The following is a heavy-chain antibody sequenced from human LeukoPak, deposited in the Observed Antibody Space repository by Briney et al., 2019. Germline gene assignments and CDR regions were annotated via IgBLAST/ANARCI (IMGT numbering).Heavy chain of an antibody. CDR3: SRESGPFCPFGY. Sequence: SQTLSLTCGVSGGSISGTNWWSWVRQPPGQGLEWIGEISLAGQTNYNPSLNGRVTMSLDKSSNQLSLHLTSVTAADTATYYCSRESGPFCPFGYWGQGTLVIVSS. V-gene: IGHV4/OR15-8*02. CDR1: GGSISGTNW. D-gene: IGHD1-26*01. J-gene: IGHJ4*02. CDR2: ISLAGQT.